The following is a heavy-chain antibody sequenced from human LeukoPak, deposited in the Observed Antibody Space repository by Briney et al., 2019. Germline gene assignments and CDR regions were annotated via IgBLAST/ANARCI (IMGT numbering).Heavy chain of an antibody. CDR1: GYTFTCYY. Sequence: ASVKVSCKASGYTFTCYYMHWVRQAPGQGLEWMGWISAYNGNTNYAQKLQGRVTMTTDTSTSTAYMELRSLRSDDTAVYYCARGEPYCSGGSCYSGEFDYWGQGTLVTVSS. J-gene: IGHJ4*02. V-gene: IGHV1-18*04. CDR3: ARGEPYCSGGSCYSGEFDY. CDR2: ISAYNGNT. D-gene: IGHD2-15*01.